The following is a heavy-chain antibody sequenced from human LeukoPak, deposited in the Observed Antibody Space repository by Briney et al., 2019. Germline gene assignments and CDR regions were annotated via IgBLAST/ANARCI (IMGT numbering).Heavy chain of an antibody. CDR2: ISGSGGST. J-gene: IGHJ4*02. Sequence: PGGSLRLSCAASGFTFSSYAMSWVRQAPGKGLGWVSAISGSGGSTYYADSGKGRFTISSDNSKHTLYLQMNSLSAEATAVYSCAKDKAMLRGVIRPHDYWGQGTLVTVSS. V-gene: IGHV3-23*01. CDR3: AKDKAMLRGVIRPHDY. CDR1: GFTFSSYA. D-gene: IGHD3-10*01.